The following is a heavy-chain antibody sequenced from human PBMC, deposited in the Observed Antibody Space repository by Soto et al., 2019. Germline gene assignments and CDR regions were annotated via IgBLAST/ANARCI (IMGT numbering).Heavy chain of an antibody. Sequence: SVELSCAASGFTFDDYAMHWVRQAPGKGLEWVSGISWNSGSIGYADSVKGRFTISRDNAKNSLYLQMNSLRAEDTALYYCAKDVGGYDKDYSYGMDVWGQGTTVTVSS. CDR2: ISWNSGSI. D-gene: IGHD5-12*01. CDR3: AKDVGGYDKDYSYGMDV. J-gene: IGHJ6*02. CDR1: GFTFDDYA. V-gene: IGHV3-9*01.